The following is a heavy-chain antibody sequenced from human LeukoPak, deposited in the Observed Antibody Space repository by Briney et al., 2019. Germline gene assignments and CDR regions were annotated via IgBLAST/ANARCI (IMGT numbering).Heavy chain of an antibody. J-gene: IGHJ5*02. CDR3: ARHGLGLNWFDP. CDR2: IHHSGST. V-gene: IGHV4-38-2*01. Sequence: PSETLSLTCAVSGYSISSGYYWGWIRQPPGKGLEWIGSIHHSGSTYYNPSLKSRVTISVDTSKNQFSLKLSSVTAADTAVYYCARHGLGLNWFDPWGQGTLATVSS. CDR1: GYSISSGYY. D-gene: IGHD2-2*03.